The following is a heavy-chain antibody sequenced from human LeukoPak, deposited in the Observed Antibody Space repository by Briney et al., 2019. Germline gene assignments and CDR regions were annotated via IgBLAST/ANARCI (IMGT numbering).Heavy chain of an antibody. CDR3: ARVSGGSGSYYSQSDAFDI. J-gene: IGHJ3*02. CDR1: GGSISSYY. V-gene: IGHV4-59*01. CDR2: IYYSGST. Sequence: NPSGTLSLTCTVSGGSISSYYWSWIRQPPGKGLEWIGYIYYSGSTNYNPSLKSRVTISVDTSKNQFSLKLSSVTAADTAVYYCARVSGGSGSYYSQSDAFDIWGQGTMVTVSS. D-gene: IGHD3-10*01.